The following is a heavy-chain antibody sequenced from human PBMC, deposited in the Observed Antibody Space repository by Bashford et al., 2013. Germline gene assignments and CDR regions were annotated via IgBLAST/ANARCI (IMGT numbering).Heavy chain of an antibody. CDR2: IYPGDSET. CDR1: GYSFTNYW. CDR3: ARRIDGFDI. Sequence: GESLKISCKGSGYSFTNYWIGWVRQMPGKGLEWMGIIYPGDSETRYSPSFQGQVTISVDKSIATAYLQWKSLKASDTGMYYCARRIDGFDIWGQGTMVTVSS. V-gene: IGHV5-51*01. J-gene: IGHJ3*02.